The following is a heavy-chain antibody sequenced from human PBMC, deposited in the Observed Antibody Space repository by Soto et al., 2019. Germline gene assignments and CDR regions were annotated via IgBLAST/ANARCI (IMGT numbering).Heavy chain of an antibody. J-gene: IGHJ5*02. D-gene: IGHD3-10*01. V-gene: IGHV4-30-4*01. Sequence: SETLSLTCTASGGSISSGDYYWSWIRQPPGKGLEWIGYIYYSGSTYYNPSLKSRVTISVDTSKNQFSLKLSSVTAADTAVYYCAGAPYYYGSGSYIKFDPWGQGTLVTVSS. CDR3: AGAPYYYGSGSYIKFDP. CDR2: IYYSGST. CDR1: GGSISSGDYY.